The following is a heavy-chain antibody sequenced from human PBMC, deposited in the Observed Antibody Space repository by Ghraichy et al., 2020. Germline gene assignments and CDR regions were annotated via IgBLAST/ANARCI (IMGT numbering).Heavy chain of an antibody. Sequence: SVKVSCKASGYTFTSYYIHWVRQAPGQGLEWMGIINPTSGSTNYAQRFQGRATMTRDTSTSTVYMELSSLRSEDTAVYYCARILERRGGDYWGQGTLVTVSS. D-gene: IGHD1-1*01. V-gene: IGHV1-46*01. CDR1: GYTFTSYY. CDR3: ARILERRGGDY. J-gene: IGHJ4*02. CDR2: INPTSGST.